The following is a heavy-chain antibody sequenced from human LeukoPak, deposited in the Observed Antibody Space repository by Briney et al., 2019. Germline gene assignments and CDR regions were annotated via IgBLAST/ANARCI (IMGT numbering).Heavy chain of an antibody. J-gene: IGHJ4*02. CDR1: GGAISSYY. D-gene: IGHD2-15*01. Sequence: SETLSFTGTVPGGAISSYYWSWIRQPPGKGLEWIGNIHYSGNSNYNPSLKSRVTISVDTSKNQFSLKLSSVTAADTAVYYCARSPGYCNGGSCYGDYSDYWGQGTLVTVSS. CDR3: ARSPGYCNGGSCYGDYSDY. CDR2: IHYSGNS. V-gene: IGHV4-59*01.